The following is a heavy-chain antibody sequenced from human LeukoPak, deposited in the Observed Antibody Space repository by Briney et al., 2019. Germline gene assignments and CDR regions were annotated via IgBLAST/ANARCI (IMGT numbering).Heavy chain of an antibody. CDR3: ARPLGYCSGGSCYEYFDY. CDR2: IWYDGSNK. D-gene: IGHD2-15*01. CDR1: GLTLSSYG. V-gene: IGHV3-33*01. Sequence: GGSLRLSCAASGLTLSSYGMHGVRQAPGKGLEWVAVIWYDGSNKYYADSVKGRFTISRDNSKNTLYLQMNSLRAEDTAVYYCARPLGYCSGGSCYEYFDYWGQGTLVTVSS. J-gene: IGHJ4*02.